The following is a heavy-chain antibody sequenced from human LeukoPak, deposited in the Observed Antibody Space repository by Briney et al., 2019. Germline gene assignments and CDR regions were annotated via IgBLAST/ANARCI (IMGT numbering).Heavy chain of an antibody. V-gene: IGHV1-46*01. CDR3: ARTSSGWPPTKSNFDY. CDR1: GYTFTSYY. CDR2: INPSGGST. Sequence: ASVKVSCKASGYTFTSYYMHWVRQAPGQGLEWMGIINPSGGSTSYAQKFQGRVTMTRDTSTNTVYMELSSLRSEDTAVYYCARTSSGWPPTKSNFDYWGQGTLVTVSS. D-gene: IGHD6-19*01. J-gene: IGHJ4*02.